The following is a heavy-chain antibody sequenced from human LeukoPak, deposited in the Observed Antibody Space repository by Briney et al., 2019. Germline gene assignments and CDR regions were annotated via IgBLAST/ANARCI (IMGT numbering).Heavy chain of an antibody. CDR2: ISSSSSYI. D-gene: IGHD6-19*01. Sequence: GGSLRLSCAASGFTFSKAWMSWVRQAPGKGLEWVSSISSSSSYIYYADSVKGRFTISRDNAKNSLYLQMNSLRAEDTAVYYCAREISRWLAYDYWGQGTLVTVSS. CDR3: AREISRWLAYDY. J-gene: IGHJ4*02. CDR1: GFTFSKAW. V-gene: IGHV3-21*01.